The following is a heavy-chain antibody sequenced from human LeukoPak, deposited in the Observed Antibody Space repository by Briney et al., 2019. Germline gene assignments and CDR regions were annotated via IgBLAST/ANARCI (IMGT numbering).Heavy chain of an antibody. V-gene: IGHV3-23*01. CDR2: ISGSGGST. Sequence: GGSLRLSCAATGFTFSSYAMSWVRQAPGKGLEWVSAISGSGGSTYCADSVKGRFTISRDNSKNTLYLQMNSLRAEDTAVYYCAKQSYDSSGYYRDYWGQGTLVTVSS. J-gene: IGHJ4*02. CDR3: AKQSYDSSGYYRDY. CDR1: GFTFSSYA. D-gene: IGHD3-22*01.